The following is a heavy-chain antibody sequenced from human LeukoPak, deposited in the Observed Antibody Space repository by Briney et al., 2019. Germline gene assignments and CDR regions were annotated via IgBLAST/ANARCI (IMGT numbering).Heavy chain of an antibody. V-gene: IGHV4-4*07. CDR2: LYPGVST. J-gene: IGHJ6*03. CDR3: ARLKFYDSTGYSPGHYMDV. D-gene: IGHD3-22*01. Sequence: PETLSLTCTVSGGPIYSYYWSWIRQSAGAGLEWIGRLYPGVSTNYNPSLKSRVTMSVDTSKNQFALKLSAVTAADTAVYYCARLKFYDSTGYSPGHYMDVWGKGTTVTVSS. CDR1: GGPIYSYY.